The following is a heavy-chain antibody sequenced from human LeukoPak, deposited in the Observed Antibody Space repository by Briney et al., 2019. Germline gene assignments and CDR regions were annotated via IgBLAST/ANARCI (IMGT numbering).Heavy chain of an antibody. J-gene: IGHJ4*02. CDR2: INLNSGDP. Sequence: GASVKVSCKASGYTFAGYYMHWVRQAPGQGLEWMGWINLNSGDPNYAQKFQGRVTMTRDTSISTAYMELSGLTSDDTAMYYCARGDIYCSSTSCLFDYWGQGTLVTVSS. CDR3: ARGDIYCSSTSCLFDY. D-gene: IGHD2-2*01. CDR1: GYTFAGYY. V-gene: IGHV1-2*02.